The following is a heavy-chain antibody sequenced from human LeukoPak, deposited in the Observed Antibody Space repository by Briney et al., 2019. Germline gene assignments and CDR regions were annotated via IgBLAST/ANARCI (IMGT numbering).Heavy chain of an antibody. CDR3: ARRAVVAAAGVWYFDL. D-gene: IGHD6-13*01. CDR1: AGSISSYY. V-gene: IGHV4-59*08. J-gene: IGHJ2*01. CDR2: IFYSGSP. Sequence: SETLSLTCTVSAGSISSYYWSWIRQSPGKGLEWIANIFYSGSPNYNPSLKSRVTISFDTSKNQFSLKLSAVTAADTAVYYCARRAVVAAAGVWYFDLWGRGTLVTVSS.